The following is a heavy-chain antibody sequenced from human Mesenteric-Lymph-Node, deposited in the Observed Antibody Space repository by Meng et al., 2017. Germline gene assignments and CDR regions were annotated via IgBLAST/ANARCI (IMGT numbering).Heavy chain of an antibody. J-gene: IGHJ4*02. Sequence: QVQLGQSGAEVKKPGASVKVSCKASGYTFTGYYMHWVRQAPGQGLEWMGGIIPIFGTADYAQKFQGRLTITADESTSTAYMDLSSLRSEDTAMYYCARFDGYRSDFWGQGTLVTVSS. D-gene: IGHD5-24*01. CDR2: IIPIFGTA. CDR1: GYTFTGYY. CDR3: ARFDGYRSDF. V-gene: IGHV1-69*01.